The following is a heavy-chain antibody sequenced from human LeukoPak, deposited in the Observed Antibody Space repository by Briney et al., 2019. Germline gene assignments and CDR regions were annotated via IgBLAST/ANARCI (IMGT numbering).Heavy chain of an antibody. V-gene: IGHV3-33*01. J-gene: IGHJ4*02. CDR1: GFTFRNFG. CDR2: IWYDGSEK. Sequence: PGRSLRLSCAASGFTFRNFGMHWVRQAPGKGLEWVAVIWYDGSEKYYADSVKGRFTISRDNSKNMLYLQMNSLRAEDTAVYYCVRDRNALQFLDYWGQGTVVTVSS. D-gene: IGHD3-3*01. CDR3: VRDRNALQFLDY.